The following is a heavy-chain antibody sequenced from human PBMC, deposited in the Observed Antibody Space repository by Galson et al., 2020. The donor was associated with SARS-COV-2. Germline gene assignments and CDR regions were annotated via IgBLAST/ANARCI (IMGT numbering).Heavy chain of an antibody. V-gene: IGHV3-30*04. Sequence: GESLKISCAASGFSFSSNVMHWVRQAPGKGLEWVTVISYDGSNEYYADSVKGRFTISRDNSKNTLYLQMNSLRVEDTAVYYCAREWGEGVPTYYYYGMDVWGQGTTVPVAS. J-gene: IGHJ6*02. CDR3: AREWGEGVPTYYYYGMDV. CDR2: ISYDGSNE. CDR1: GFSFSSNV. D-gene: IGHD3-16*01.